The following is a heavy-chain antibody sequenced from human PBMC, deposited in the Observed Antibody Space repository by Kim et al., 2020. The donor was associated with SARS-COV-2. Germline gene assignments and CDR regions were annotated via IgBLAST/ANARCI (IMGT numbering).Heavy chain of an antibody. Sequence: GGSLRLSCAASGFTFSSYAMHWVRQAPGKGLEWVAVMSYDGSNKYYVDSVKGRFTISRDNSKNTLYLQMNSLRDENTAVYYCARDGEESGYCSGGSCYYFDYWGQGTLVTVSS. CDR3: ARDGEESGYCSGGSCYYFDY. D-gene: IGHD2-15*01. CDR1: GFTFSSYA. J-gene: IGHJ4*02. CDR2: MSYDGSNK. V-gene: IGHV3-30*04.